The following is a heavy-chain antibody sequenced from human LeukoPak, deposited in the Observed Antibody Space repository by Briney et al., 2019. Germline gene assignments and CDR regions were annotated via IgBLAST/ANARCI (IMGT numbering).Heavy chain of an antibody. V-gene: IGHV1-69*13. CDR1: AATFTIYT. J-gene: IGHJ4*02. CDR3: ERVSYYCASSGPESGYCDY. CDR2: IIPIFSTA. Sequence: SVKVSFKAAAATFTIYTISLVRQAPGQGLEWMGGIIPIFSTANYAQKFQGRVTITADESTSTYYMQVRSLKSEDTTEYSCERVSYYCASSGPESGYCDYWRQGPLVSVSS. D-gene: IGHD3-22*01.